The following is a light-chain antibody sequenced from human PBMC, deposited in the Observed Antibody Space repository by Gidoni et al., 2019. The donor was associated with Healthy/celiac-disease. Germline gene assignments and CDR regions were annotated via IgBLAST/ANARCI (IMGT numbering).Light chain of an antibody. V-gene: IGKV3-15*01. CDR3: QQYNNWPLT. J-gene: IGKJ4*01. Sequence: EIMMTQSPATLSVSPGERATLSCRASQSVSSNLAWYQQKPGQAPRLLIYGASTRATGFPATFSGSGSETEFTLTISSLQSEDFAVYYCQQYNNWPLTFGGGTKVEI. CDR1: QSVSSN. CDR2: GAS.